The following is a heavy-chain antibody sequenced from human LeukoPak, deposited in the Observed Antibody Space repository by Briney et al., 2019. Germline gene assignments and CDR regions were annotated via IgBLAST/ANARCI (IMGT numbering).Heavy chain of an antibody. CDR1: GFSFSRYS. V-gene: IGHV3-21*01. D-gene: IGHD2-15*01. Sequence: GGSLRHSCALSGFSFSRYSMNRVRQAPGKGLEWVSSISRSSSYIYYADSVKSRFTISRDNAKNSLYLQMNSLRAEDTAVYYCVRGSCSGGSCYSPFFFHYYMLVCDKGTSVTVSS. J-gene: IGHJ6*03. CDR3: VRGSCSGGSCYSPFFFHYYMLV. CDR2: ISRSSSYI.